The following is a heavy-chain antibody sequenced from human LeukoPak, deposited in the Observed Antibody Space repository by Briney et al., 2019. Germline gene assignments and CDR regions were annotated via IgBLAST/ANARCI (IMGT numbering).Heavy chain of an antibody. D-gene: IGHD3-10*01. J-gene: IGHJ1*01. CDR1: GFTFSSYG. Sequence: SGGSLRLSCAASGFTFSSYGMHWVRQAPGKGLEWVAVISYDGGNKYYADSVKGRFTISRDNSKNTLYLQMNSLRAEDTAVYYCAKDEWYMVRGVIPQYFQHWGQGTLVTVSS. V-gene: IGHV3-30*18. CDR2: ISYDGGNK. CDR3: AKDEWYMVRGVIPQYFQH.